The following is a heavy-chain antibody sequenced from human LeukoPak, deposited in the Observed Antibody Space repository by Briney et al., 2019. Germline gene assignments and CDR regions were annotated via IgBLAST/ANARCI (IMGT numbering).Heavy chain of an antibody. CDR1: GHSLSNYY. CDR2: IYYSGST. J-gene: IGHJ5*02. Sequence: SDTLSLTCTVSGHSLSNYYWSWIRQPPGRGREWIGYIYYSGSTNFNPSLKSRVTMSVATSKSQFSLKLTSVTAADTAVYYCARETKLRDWFDPWGQGTLVTVSS. D-gene: IGHD4-17*01. CDR3: ARETKLRDWFDP. V-gene: IGHV4-59*01.